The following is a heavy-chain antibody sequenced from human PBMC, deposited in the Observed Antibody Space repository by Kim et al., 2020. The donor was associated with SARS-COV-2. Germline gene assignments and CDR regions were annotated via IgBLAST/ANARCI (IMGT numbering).Heavy chain of an antibody. J-gene: IGHJ4*02. CDR2: IFGGDNT. Sequence: GGSLRLSCAASGFTVSSNYMSWVRQAPGKGLEWVSVIFGGDNTFYGDSVKGRFTVSRDNSRNTLYLQMNSLRAEDTAVXFGARNLGGSSTLDCWGQGTLVTVSS. CDR1: GFTVSSNY. V-gene: IGHV3-53*01. CDR3: ARNLGGSSTLDC. D-gene: IGHD1-26*01.